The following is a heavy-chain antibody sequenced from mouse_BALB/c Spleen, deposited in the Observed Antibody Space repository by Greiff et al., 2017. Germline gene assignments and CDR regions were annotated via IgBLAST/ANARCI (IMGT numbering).Heavy chain of an antibody. CDR1: GDSITSGN. J-gene: IGHJ2*01. V-gene: IGHV3-8*02. CDR3: ARWRYDGYYFDY. CDR2: ISYSGST. Sequence: EVQLQQSGPSLVKPSQTLSLTCSVTGDSITSGNWNWIRKFPGNKLEYMGYISYSGSTYYNPSLKSRISITRDTSKNQYYLQLNSVTTEDTATYYCARWRYDGYYFDYWGQGTTLTVSS. D-gene: IGHD2-3*01.